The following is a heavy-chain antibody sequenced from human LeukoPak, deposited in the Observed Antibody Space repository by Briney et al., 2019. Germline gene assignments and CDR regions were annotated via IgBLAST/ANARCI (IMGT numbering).Heavy chain of an antibody. V-gene: IGHV1-18*01. CDR3: ARESYGSGSYYLPYYYYYGMDV. Sequence: GASVKVSCKASGYTFTSYGISGVRQAPGQGREWMGWISAYNGNTNYAQKLQGRVTMTTDTSTSTAYMELRSLRSDDTAVYYCARESYGSGSYYLPYYYYYGMDVWGQGTTVTVSS. CDR2: ISAYNGNT. CDR1: GYTFTSYG. J-gene: IGHJ6*02. D-gene: IGHD3-10*01.